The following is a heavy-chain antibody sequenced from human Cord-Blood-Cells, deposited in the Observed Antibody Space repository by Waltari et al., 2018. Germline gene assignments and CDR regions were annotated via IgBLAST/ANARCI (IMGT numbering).Heavy chain of an antibody. J-gene: IGHJ5*02. Sequence: QVQLQQWGAGLLKPSETLSLTCAVYGGSFSGYYWSWIRQPPGKGLEWIGEINHSGSTNHNPSLKRRVTISVDTSKNQFSLKLSSVTAADTAVYYCARLDGYGSGSYYNVVVWFDPWGQGTLVTVSS. CDR3: ARLDGYGSGSYYNVVVWFDP. D-gene: IGHD3-10*01. V-gene: IGHV4-34*01. CDR1: GGSFSGYY. CDR2: INHSGST.